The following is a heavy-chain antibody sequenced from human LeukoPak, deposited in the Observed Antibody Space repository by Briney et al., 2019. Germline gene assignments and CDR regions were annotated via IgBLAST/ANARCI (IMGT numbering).Heavy chain of an antibody. CDR3: ARTTGTPDGNWFDP. V-gene: IGHV1-69*02. CDR1: GGTFSSYS. J-gene: IGHJ5*02. CDR2: ISPILGIA. D-gene: IGHD1-1*01. Sequence: ASVKVSCKASGGTFSSYSISWVRQAPGQGLEWMGRISPILGIANYAQKVQGRLTLTADKSTSTTYMELSSLNSEAAAVYYCARTTGTPDGNWFDPWGQGTLVTVSS.